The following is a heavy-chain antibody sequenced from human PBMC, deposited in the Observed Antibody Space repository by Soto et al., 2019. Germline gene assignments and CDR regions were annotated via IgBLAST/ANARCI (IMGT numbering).Heavy chain of an antibody. V-gene: IGHV1-8*01. CDR2: MNPNSGDT. CDR1: GYTFTSYE. D-gene: IGHD3-10*01. CDR3: ASGELLWFGELLR. J-gene: IGHJ4*02. Sequence: QVQLVQSGAEVKKPGASVKVSCKASGYTFTSYEINWVRQATGQGLEWMGWMNPNSGDTCYAQKFQGRVTMTRNTSISTVYMELSSLRSEDTAVYYCASGELLWFGELLRWGQGTRVTVSS.